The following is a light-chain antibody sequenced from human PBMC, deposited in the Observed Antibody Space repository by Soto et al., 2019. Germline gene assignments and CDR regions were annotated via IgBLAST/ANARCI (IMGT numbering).Light chain of an antibody. CDR1: QFVGSN. J-gene: IGKJ4*01. CDR2: GAS. V-gene: IGKV3-15*01. Sequence: EIVMTQSPATLSVSPGERATVSCRASQFVGSNLAWYQQKPGQAPRLLIYGASTRATGIPARFSGSGSGIEFSLTISSLQSEDFALYYCQQYNNLPPLTFGGGTKVEIK. CDR3: QQYNNLPPLT.